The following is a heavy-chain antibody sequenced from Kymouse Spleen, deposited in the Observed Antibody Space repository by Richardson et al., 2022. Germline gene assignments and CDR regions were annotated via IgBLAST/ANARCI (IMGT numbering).Heavy chain of an antibody. CDR1: GFTFSSYA. V-gene: IGHV3-23*04. J-gene: IGHJ4*02. D-gene: IGHD2-8*01. Sequence: EVQLVESGGGLVQPGGSLRLSCAASGFTFSSYAMSWVRQAPGKGLEWVSAISGSGGSTYYADSVKGRFTISRDNSKNTLYLQMNSLRAEDTAVYYCARRSKDIVLMVYADFDYWGQGTLVTVSS. CDR3: ARRSKDIVLMVYADFDY. CDR2: ISGSGGST.